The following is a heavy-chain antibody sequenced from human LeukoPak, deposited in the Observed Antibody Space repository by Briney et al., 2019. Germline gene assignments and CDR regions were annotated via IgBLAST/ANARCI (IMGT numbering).Heavy chain of an antibody. CDR1: GFTFDDYA. V-gene: IGHV3-9*01. CDR2: ISWNSGSI. Sequence: GRSLRLSCAASGFTFDDYAMHWVRQAPGKGLEWVSGISWNSGSIGYADSVKGRFTISRDNAKNSLYLQMNSLRAEDTALYYCAKPRDSSGYYGSFDYWGQGTLVTVSP. D-gene: IGHD3-22*01. CDR3: AKPRDSSGYYGSFDY. J-gene: IGHJ4*02.